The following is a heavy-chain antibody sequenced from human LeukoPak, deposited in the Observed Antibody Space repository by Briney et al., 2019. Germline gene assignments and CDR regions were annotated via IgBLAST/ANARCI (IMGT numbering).Heavy chain of an antibody. J-gene: IGHJ4*02. Sequence: ASVKVSCKASGYTFISYGISWVRQAPGQGLEWMGWISAYNGNTNYAQKLQGRVTMTTDTSTSTAYMELRSLRSDDTAVYYCARASDYYYDSSGYYLDYWGQGTLVTVSS. D-gene: IGHD3-22*01. CDR3: ARASDYYYDSSGYYLDY. CDR2: ISAYNGNT. CDR1: GYTFISYG. V-gene: IGHV1-18*01.